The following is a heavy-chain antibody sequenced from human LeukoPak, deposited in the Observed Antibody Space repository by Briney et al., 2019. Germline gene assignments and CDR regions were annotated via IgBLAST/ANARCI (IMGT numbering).Heavy chain of an antibody. D-gene: IGHD3-10*01. V-gene: IGHV3-74*01. Sequence: PGGSLRLSCAASGFTFSTYWMHWVRQAPGKGLVWVSRINGEGRSTSHADSVKGRFTISRDNAKNTLYLQMNSLRAEDTAVYYCAKVSDWFDPWGQGTLVTVSS. CDR2: INGEGRST. CDR3: AKVSDWFDP. J-gene: IGHJ5*02. CDR1: GFTFSTYW.